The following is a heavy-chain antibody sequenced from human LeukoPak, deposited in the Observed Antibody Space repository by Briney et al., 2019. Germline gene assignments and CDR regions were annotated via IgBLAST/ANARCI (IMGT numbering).Heavy chain of an antibody. J-gene: IGHJ4*02. V-gene: IGHV3-23*01. D-gene: IGHD3-22*01. CDR1: GFTFSTYG. CDR3: ARVNYYYDSSGYYYYFDY. Sequence: PGGTLRLSCAASGFTFSTYGMNWVRQAPGKGLEWVSGISPSGDITYYADSVMGRFSISRDNPKSTVSLQMSSLRAGDTAVYYCARVNYYYDSSGYYYYFDYWGQGTLVTVSS. CDR2: ISPSGDIT.